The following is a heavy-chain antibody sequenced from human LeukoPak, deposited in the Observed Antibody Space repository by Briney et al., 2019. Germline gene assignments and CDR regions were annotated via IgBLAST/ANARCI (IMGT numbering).Heavy chain of an antibody. Sequence: GGSLRLSCAASGVTISSYWMSWGRQAPGPGLEWVANIKQDGSEKYYVDSVKGRFTISRDNAKNSLYLQMNSLGAEDTAVYYCARSKITMVRGVTYLWWFDPWGQGTLVTVSS. CDR3: ARSKITMVRGVTYLWWFDP. CDR1: GVTISSYW. J-gene: IGHJ5*02. D-gene: IGHD3-10*01. CDR2: IKQDGSEK. V-gene: IGHV3-7*01.